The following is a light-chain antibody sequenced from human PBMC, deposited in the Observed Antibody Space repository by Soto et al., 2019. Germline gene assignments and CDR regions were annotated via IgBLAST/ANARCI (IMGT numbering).Light chain of an antibody. CDR1: SSDVDDYNY. Sequence: QSALTQPRSVSGSPGQSVTISCTGTSSDVDDYNYVSWFQQRPGKAPKLMIYDVSERPSGVPDRFSGSKSGNTASLTISGLQAEDEADYYCCSYGGTFYVFGTGTKVTVL. CDR3: CSYGGTFYV. CDR2: DVS. J-gene: IGLJ1*01. V-gene: IGLV2-11*01.